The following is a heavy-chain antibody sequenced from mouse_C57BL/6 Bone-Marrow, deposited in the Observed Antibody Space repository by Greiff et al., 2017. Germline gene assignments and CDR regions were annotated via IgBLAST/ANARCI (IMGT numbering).Heavy chain of an antibody. D-gene: IGHD2-1*01. CDR1: GFNIKDDY. J-gene: IGHJ1*03. V-gene: IGHV14-4*01. CDR3: TTYGNYWYLDV. Sequence: EVQLQESGAELVRPGASVKLSCTASGFNIKDDYMHWVKQRPEQGLEWIGWIDPENGDTEYASKFQGKATITADTSSNTAYLQLSSLTSEDTAVYYCTTYGNYWYLDVWGTGTTVTVSS. CDR2: IDPENGDT.